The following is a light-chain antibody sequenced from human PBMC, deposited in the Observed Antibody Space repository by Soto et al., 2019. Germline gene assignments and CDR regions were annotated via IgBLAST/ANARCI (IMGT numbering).Light chain of an antibody. CDR1: QSVSSSY. V-gene: IGKV3-20*01. J-gene: IGKJ2*01. CDR3: QLYGSSPQYT. CDR2: GAS. Sequence: EIVLTQSPGTLSLSPGERATLSCRASQSVSSSYLAWYQQKPGQAPRLLIYGASSRATGIPDRFSGSGSGTDFTLTIRRPEPVDFALYYWQLYGSSPQYTFGQGTKLDIK.